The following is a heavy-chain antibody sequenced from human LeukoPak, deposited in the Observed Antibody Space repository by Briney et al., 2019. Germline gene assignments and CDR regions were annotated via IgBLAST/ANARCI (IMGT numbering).Heavy chain of an antibody. CDR2: ISGSGGST. Sequence: SGGSLRLSCAASGFTFSSYWMSWVRQAPGKGLEWVSAISGSGGSTYYADSVKGRFTISRDNSKNTLYLQMNSLRAEDTAVYYCAKFLPTHIVVANYYFDYWGQGTLVTVSS. D-gene: IGHD2-21*01. J-gene: IGHJ4*02. V-gene: IGHV3-23*01. CDR3: AKFLPTHIVVANYYFDY. CDR1: GFTFSSYW.